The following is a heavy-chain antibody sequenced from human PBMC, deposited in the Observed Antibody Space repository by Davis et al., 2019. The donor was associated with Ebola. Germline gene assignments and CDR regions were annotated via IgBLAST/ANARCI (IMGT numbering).Heavy chain of an antibody. CDR2: IRSKANSYAT. Sequence: GESLKISCAASGFTFSGSAMHWVRQASGKGLEWVGRIRSKANSYATAYTASVKGRFTISRDNSKNTLYLQMNSLRAEDTAVYYCARRTEIDYWGQGTLVTVSS. V-gene: IGHV3-73*01. J-gene: IGHJ4*02. CDR3: ARRTEIDY. CDR1: GFTFSGSA.